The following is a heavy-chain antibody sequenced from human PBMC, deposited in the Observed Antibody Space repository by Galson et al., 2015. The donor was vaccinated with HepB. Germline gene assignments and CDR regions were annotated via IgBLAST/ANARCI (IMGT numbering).Heavy chain of an antibody. D-gene: IGHD3-10*01. CDR1: GFTFGSYG. Sequence: SLRLSCAASGFTFGSYGMHWVRQAPGKGLEWVAFIRYDGSNKYYADSVKGRFTISRDNSKNTLYLQMNSLRAEDTAVYYCAKDRNGSGSSYWGQGTLVTVSS. V-gene: IGHV3-30*02. CDR3: AKDRNGSGSSY. CDR2: IRYDGSNK. J-gene: IGHJ4*02.